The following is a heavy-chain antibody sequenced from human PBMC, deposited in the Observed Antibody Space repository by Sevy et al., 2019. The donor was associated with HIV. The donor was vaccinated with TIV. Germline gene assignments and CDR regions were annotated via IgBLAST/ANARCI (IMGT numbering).Heavy chain of an antibody. V-gene: IGHV3-7*04. J-gene: IGHJ4*02. Sequence: GGSLRLSCVASGFSLESYWMNWVRQAPGKPLEWVANIKEDDTVKYYVESVKGRFTISRDNGRNLVYLLMNNLKVEDTALCYCVRAIQSEGSFWGQGTRVTVSS. CDR1: GFSLESYW. CDR3: VRAIQSEGSF. CDR2: IKEDDTVK. D-gene: IGHD2-21*01.